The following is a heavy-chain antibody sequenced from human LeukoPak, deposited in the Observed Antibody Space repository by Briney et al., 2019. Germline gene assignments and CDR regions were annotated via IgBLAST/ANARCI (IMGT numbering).Heavy chain of an antibody. D-gene: IGHD6-25*01. CDR2: IYHTGST. CDR1: GGSISSYY. Sequence: SETLSLTCAVSGGSISSYYWSWIRQPPGKGPEWIANIYHTGSTNYNPSLSSRVTISIDTAKNQFSLKLTSVTAADTAVYYCARRGRNSSGWQDYLWGQGTLVTVSS. V-gene: IGHV4-59*01. J-gene: IGHJ4*02. CDR3: ARRGRNSSGWQDYL.